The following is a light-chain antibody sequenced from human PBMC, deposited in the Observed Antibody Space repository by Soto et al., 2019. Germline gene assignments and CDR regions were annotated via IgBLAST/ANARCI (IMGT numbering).Light chain of an antibody. CDR2: KTS. V-gene: IGKV1-5*03. J-gene: IGKJ4*01. Sequence: DIQMTQSPSTLSASVGDRVTITCRASQSFSSWLAWYQQKPGKAPKLLIYKTSTLESGVPSRFSGSGSGTEFTLTYSSLQPDDFATYYCQQYNSNPLTFVGGTKVEIK. CDR3: QQYNSNPLT. CDR1: QSFSSW.